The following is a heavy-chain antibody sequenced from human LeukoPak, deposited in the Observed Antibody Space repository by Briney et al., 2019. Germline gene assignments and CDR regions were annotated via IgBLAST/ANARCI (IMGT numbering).Heavy chain of an antibody. J-gene: IGHJ4*02. CDR1: GFTFSSYE. CDR2: ISSSGTTI. V-gene: IGHV3-48*03. Sequence: GRSLRLSCAASGFTFSSYEMNWVRQAPGKGLEWVSYISSSGTTIYYADSVKGRFTISRDNAKNSLFLQMNSLRDEDTAVYYCARRKYDSSGYYYWGQGTLVTVSS. D-gene: IGHD3-22*01. CDR3: ARRKYDSSGYYY.